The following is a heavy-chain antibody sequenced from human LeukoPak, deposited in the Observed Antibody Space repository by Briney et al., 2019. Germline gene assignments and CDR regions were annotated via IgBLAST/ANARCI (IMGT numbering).Heavy chain of an antibody. CDR1: GFAFNSYS. Sequence: GGSLRLSCAASGFAFNSYSMNWVRQAPGKGLEWVSSISSSSSYIYYADSVKGRFTISRDNAKNSLHLQMNSLRAEDTAVYYCAKNYYDSSGLFDYWGQGTLVIVSS. J-gene: IGHJ4*02. D-gene: IGHD3-22*01. CDR2: ISSSSSYI. CDR3: AKNYYDSSGLFDY. V-gene: IGHV3-21*01.